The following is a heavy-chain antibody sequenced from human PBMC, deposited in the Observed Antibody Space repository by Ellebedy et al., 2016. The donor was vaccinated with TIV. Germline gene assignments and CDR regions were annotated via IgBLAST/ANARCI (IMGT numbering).Heavy chain of an antibody. V-gene: IGHV3-30*03. CDR1: GFTFGSYD. Sequence: GESLKISCAASGFTFGSYDMYWVRQAPGKGLDRVAVISYDRSNKDYADSVKGRFTISRDNSKNTLYLQMNSLRPEDTAVYYCARVFQSYYFDYWGQGTLVTVAS. CDR2: ISYDRSNK. CDR3: ARVFQSYYFDY. D-gene: IGHD3-10*01. J-gene: IGHJ4*02.